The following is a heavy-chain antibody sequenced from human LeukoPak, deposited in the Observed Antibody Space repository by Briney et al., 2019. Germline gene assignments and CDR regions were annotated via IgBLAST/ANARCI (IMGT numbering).Heavy chain of an antibody. CDR2: IYTSGST. V-gene: IGHV4-4*07. D-gene: IGHD6-13*01. CDR1: GGSISSYY. CDR3: ARRGGGYSSSWYREFDY. Sequence: SETLSLTCTVSGGSISSYYWSWIRQPAGKGLEWIGRIYTSGSTNYNPSLKSRVTISVDTSKNQFSLKLSSVTAADTAVYYCARRGGGYSSSWYREFDYWGQGTLVTVSS. J-gene: IGHJ4*02.